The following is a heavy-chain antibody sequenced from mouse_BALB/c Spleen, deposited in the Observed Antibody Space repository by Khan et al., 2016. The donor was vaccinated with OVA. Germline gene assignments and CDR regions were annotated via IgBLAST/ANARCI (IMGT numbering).Heavy chain of an antibody. Sequence: EVQLQESGPGLVKPSQSLSLTCTVTGYSITSDYAWNWIRQFPGNKLEWMGCIRYSGSTSYNPSLKSRISITRDTSKNQFFLQLKSVTTEDADTYYCARSGSLRPPCDYWGQGTTLTVSS. CDR3: ARSGSLRPPCDY. J-gene: IGHJ2*01. CDR2: IRYSGST. CDR1: GYSITSDYA. D-gene: IGHD3-1*01. V-gene: IGHV3-2*02.